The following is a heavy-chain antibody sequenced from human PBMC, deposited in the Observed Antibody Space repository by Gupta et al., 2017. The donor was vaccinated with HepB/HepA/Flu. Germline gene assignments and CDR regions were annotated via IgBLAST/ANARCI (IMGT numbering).Heavy chain of an antibody. J-gene: IGHJ4*02. V-gene: IGHV3-53*01. CDR3: ASRGYDSSGYHFDY. CDR1: GFTVSSNY. D-gene: IGHD3-22*01. CDR2: IYSGGST. Sequence: EVQLVASGGGLIQPGGSLRLSCAASGFTVSSNYMSWVSQAPGKGLEWVSVIYSGGSTYYADSGKGRFTISRDNSKNTLYRQMTRLRAEETAVYYCASRGYDSSGYHFDYGGQGTMVTVSS.